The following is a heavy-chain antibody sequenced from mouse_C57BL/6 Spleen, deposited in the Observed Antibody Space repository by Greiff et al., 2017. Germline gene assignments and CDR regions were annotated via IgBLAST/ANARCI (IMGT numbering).Heavy chain of an antibody. D-gene: IGHD1-1*01. CDR2: IYPGSGNT. Sequence: VHLVESGPELVKPGASVKISCKASGYSFTSYYIHWVKQRPGQGLEWIGWIYPGSGNTKYNEKFKGKATLTADTSSSTAYMQLSSLTSEDSAVYYCARRPIYGPSFDYWGQGTTLTVSS. CDR3: ARRPIYGPSFDY. CDR1: GYSFTSYY. V-gene: IGHV1-66*01. J-gene: IGHJ2*01.